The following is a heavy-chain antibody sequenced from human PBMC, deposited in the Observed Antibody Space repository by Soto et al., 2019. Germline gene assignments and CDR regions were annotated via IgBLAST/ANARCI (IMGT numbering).Heavy chain of an antibody. V-gene: IGHV4-34*01. Sequence: PSETLSLTCAVYGGSFSGYYWSWIRQPPGKGLEWIGEINHSGSTNYNPSLKSRVTISVDTSKNQFSLKLSSVTAADTAVYYCARDLGPMIVQAYAFDIWGQGTMVTVSS. D-gene: IGHD3-22*01. CDR1: GGSFSGYY. CDR2: INHSGST. J-gene: IGHJ3*02. CDR3: ARDLGPMIVQAYAFDI.